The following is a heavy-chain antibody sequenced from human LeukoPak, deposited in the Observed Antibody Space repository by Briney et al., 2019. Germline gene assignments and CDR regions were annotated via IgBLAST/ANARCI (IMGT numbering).Heavy chain of an antibody. CDR1: GFTFSSYS. CDR3: ARGPAMITFGGVIVINTSPFDY. D-gene: IGHD3-16*02. V-gene: IGHV3-7*01. J-gene: IGHJ4*02. CDR2: IKQDGSEK. Sequence: PGGSLRLSCAASGFTFSSYSMNWVRQAPGKGLEWVANIKQDGSEKYYVDSVKGRFTISRDNAKNSLYLQMNSLRAEDTAVYYCARGPAMITFGGVIVINTSPFDYWGQGTLVTASS.